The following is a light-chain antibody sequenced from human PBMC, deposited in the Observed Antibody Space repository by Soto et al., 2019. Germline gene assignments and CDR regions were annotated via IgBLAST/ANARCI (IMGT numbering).Light chain of an antibody. CDR1: SSALASYNL. J-gene: IGLJ3*02. Sequence: QSVLTQPASVSGSPGQSITISCTGTSSALASYNLVSWYQQHPGKAPKLMIYEDTKRPSGVSNRFSGSKSGITSSLTISGLLAEDEADYYCCSYAGIRVFGGGTKLTVL. V-gene: IGLV2-23*01. CDR3: CSYAGIRV. CDR2: EDT.